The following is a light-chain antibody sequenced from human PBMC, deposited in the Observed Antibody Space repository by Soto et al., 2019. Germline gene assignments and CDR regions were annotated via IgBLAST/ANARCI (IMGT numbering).Light chain of an antibody. J-gene: IGKJ2*01. CDR1: QSVSGNY. Sequence: EIVLTQSPGTLSLSPGERATLSCRASQSVSGNYLAWYQQKPRQSPRLLITGSSDRATGIPDRFSGSGSGTDFTLTITRVEPEDFAVYYCQQYGSSPPYTFGQGTKLEIK. V-gene: IGKV3-20*01. CDR2: GSS. CDR3: QQYGSSPPYT.